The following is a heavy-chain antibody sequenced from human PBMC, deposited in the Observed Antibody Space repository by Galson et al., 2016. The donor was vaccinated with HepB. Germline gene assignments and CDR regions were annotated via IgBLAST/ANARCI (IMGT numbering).Heavy chain of an antibody. Sequence: ETLSLTCAVFGESFSGYYWSWIRQPPGKGLEWIGEINHSGGTNYNPSLKSRVTISVETSKNQFSLRLSSVTAAYTAVYYCARAYYYDSSGYYRYYYYRDVWGKGTTVTVSS. D-gene: IGHD3-22*01. CDR1: GESFSGYY. CDR3: ARAYYYDSSGYYRYYYYRDV. V-gene: IGHV4-34*01. J-gene: IGHJ6*03. CDR2: INHSGGT.